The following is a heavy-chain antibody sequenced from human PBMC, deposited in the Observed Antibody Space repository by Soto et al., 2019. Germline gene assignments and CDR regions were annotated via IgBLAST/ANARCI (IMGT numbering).Heavy chain of an antibody. D-gene: IGHD5-12*01. CDR1: GYTLTSYY. CDR2: INPSGGST. J-gene: IGHJ4*02. CDR3: ARSPGHIVATIDY. V-gene: IGHV1-46*03. Sequence: ASVKVSCKESGYTLTSYYRRWVRQDPGQGLEWMGIINPSGGSTSYAQKFQGRVTMTRDTSTSTVYMELSSLRSEDTAVYYCARSPGHIVATIDYWGQGTLVTVSS.